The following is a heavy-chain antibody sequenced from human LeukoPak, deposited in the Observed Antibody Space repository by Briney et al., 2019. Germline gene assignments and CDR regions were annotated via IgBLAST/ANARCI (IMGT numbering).Heavy chain of an antibody. CDR2: ITGSGGST. Sequence: PGGSLRLSCAASGFTFSNYGLSWVRQAPGKGLEWVSGITGSGGSTYYADSVKGRFTIFRDNSKNTLYLQMNSLRAEDTAIYYCARDERLLSFLKWGQGTLVTVSS. D-gene: IGHD3-3*01. CDR1: GFTFSNYG. J-gene: IGHJ4*02. V-gene: IGHV3-23*01. CDR3: ARDERLLSFLK.